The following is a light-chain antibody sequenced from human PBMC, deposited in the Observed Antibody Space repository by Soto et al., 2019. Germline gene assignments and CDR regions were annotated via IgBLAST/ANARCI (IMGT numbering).Light chain of an antibody. CDR2: AAS. J-gene: IGKJ4*01. CDR1: QGISSY. Sequence: IQLTQSPSSLSASVGDRVTITCRASQGISSYLAWYQQKPGKAPKLLLYAASTLQSGVPSRFSVSGSGTDFTRTISSLPTEDFATYYCQQLNRYTLTFGGGTKVEIK. CDR3: QQLNRYTLT. V-gene: IGKV1-9*01.